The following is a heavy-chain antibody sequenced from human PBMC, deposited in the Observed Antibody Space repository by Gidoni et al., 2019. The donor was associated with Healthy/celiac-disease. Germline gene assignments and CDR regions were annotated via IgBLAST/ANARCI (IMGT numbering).Heavy chain of an antibody. D-gene: IGHD2-2*01. V-gene: IGHV4-34*01. CDR1: GGSFSGYY. J-gene: IGHJ6*02. CDR2: INHSGST. Sequence: QVQLQQWGAGLLKPSETLSLTCAVSGGSFSGYYWSWIRPPPGKGLEWIGEINHSGSTNYNPSLKSRVTISVDTSKNQFSLKLSSVTAADTAVYYCARCGDIVVVPALLYYYGMDVWGQGTTVTVSS. CDR3: ARCGDIVVVPALLYYYGMDV.